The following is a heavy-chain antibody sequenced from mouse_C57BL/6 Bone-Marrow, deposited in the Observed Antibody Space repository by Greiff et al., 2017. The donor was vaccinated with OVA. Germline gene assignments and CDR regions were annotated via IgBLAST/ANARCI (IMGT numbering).Heavy chain of an antibody. CDR1: GFTFSDYY. D-gene: IGHD5-1-1*01. Sequence: EVMLVESEGGLVQPGSSMKLSCTASGFTFSDYYMAWVRQVPEKGLEWVANINYDGSSTYYLDSLKSRFIISRDNAKNILYLQMSSLKSEDTATYNSVRERDNTRSGYPLETWGQGTPLTDSS. V-gene: IGHV5-16*01. CDR3: VRERDNTRSGYPLET. CDR2: INYDGSST. J-gene: IGHJ2*01.